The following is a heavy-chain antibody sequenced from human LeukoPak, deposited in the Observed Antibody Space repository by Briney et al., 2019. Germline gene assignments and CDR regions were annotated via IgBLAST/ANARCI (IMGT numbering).Heavy chain of an antibody. CDR2: INPNSGGT. CDR1: GYTFTGYY. D-gene: IGHD3-10*01. Sequence: ASVKVSCKASGYTFTGYYIHWVRQAPGQGLEWMGWINPNSGGTNYAQKFQGRVTMTRDTSISTACMELSRLRSDDTAVYYCALWRSGRTFDYWGQGTLVTVSS. V-gene: IGHV1-2*02. J-gene: IGHJ4*02. CDR3: ALWRSGRTFDY.